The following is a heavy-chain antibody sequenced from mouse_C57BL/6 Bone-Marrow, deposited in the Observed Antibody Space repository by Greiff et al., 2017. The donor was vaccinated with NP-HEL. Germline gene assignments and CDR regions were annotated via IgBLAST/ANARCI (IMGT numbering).Heavy chain of an antibody. CDR3: ARWLLPWFAY. J-gene: IGHJ3*01. D-gene: IGHD2-3*01. CDR2: IYPRSGNT. Sequence: QVRLQQSGAELARPGASVKLSCKASGYTFTSYGISWVKQRTGQGLEWIGEIYPRSGNTYYNEKFKGKATLTADKSSSTAYMELRSLTSEDSAVYFCARWLLPWFAYWGQGTLVTVSA. V-gene: IGHV1-81*01. CDR1: GYTFTSYG.